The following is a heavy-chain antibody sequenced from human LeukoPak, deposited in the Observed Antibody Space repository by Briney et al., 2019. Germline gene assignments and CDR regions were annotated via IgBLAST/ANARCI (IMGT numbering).Heavy chain of an antibody. CDR1: GFTFSSYA. CDR2: ISGSGGST. Sequence: GSLRISCSASGFTFSSYAMSWVRQAPGKGLEWVSAISGSGGSTYYADSVKGRFTISRDNSKNTLYLQMNSLRAEDTAVYYCASSDTAMVPGYFDYWGQGTLVTVSS. D-gene: IGHD5-18*01. J-gene: IGHJ4*02. V-gene: IGHV3-23*01. CDR3: ASSDTAMVPGYFDY.